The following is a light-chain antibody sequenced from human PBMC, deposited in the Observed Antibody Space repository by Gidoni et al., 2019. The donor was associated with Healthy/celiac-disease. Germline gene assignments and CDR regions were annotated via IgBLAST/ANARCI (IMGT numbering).Light chain of an antibody. CDR3: QSYDSSNVV. CDR2: EDN. J-gene: IGLJ2*01. V-gene: IGLV6-57*01. Sequence: NFMLTQPHPVSESPGKTVTIAYTRSSGSIASNYVQWYHQRPGSSPPTVIYEDNQRPSGVPDRFSGSIDSSSNSASLTISGLKTEDEADYYCQSYDSSNVVFGGGTKLTVL. CDR1: SGSIASNY.